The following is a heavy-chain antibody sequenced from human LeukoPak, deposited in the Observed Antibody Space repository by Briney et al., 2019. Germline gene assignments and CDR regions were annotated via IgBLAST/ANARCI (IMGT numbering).Heavy chain of an antibody. V-gene: IGHV4-59*01. Sequence: GSLRLSCAASGFTFSSYAMHWVRQPPGKGLEWIGYIYYSGSTNYNPSLKSRVTISVDTSKNQFSLKLSSVTAADTAVYYCARDSSIDYGSGFVYDYWGQGTLVTVSS. J-gene: IGHJ4*02. CDR3: ARDSSIDYGSGFVYDY. CDR1: GFTFSSYA. D-gene: IGHD3-10*01. CDR2: IYYSGST.